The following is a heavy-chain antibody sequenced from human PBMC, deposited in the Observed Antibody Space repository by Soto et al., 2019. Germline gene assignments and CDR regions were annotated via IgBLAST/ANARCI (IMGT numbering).Heavy chain of an antibody. Sequence: QVQLVESVGGVVQPGRSLRLSCAASGFTFSSYAMHWVRQAPGKGLEWVAVISYDGSNKYYADSVKGRFTISRDNSKNTLYPQMNSLRAEDTAVYYCARDRLRYNWNDFPYYYYGMDVWGQGTTVTVSS. V-gene: IGHV3-30-3*01. J-gene: IGHJ6*02. D-gene: IGHD1-1*01. CDR1: GFTFSSYA. CDR2: ISYDGSNK. CDR3: ARDRLRYNWNDFPYYYYGMDV.